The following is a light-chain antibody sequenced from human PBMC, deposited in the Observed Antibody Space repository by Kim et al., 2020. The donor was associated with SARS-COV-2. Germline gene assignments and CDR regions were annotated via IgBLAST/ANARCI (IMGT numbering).Light chain of an antibody. CDR3: CSFPVK. CDR1: SSDVGAYNY. Sequence: QSALTQPRSVSGSPGQSVTISCTGTSSDVGAYNYVSWYPLHPGKAPKLLIYDVNKRPSGVPDRFSGSKSGNTASLTVSGLQTEDEADYYCCSFPVKFGRGTQLTVL. CDR2: DVN. V-gene: IGLV2-11*01. J-gene: IGLJ2*01.